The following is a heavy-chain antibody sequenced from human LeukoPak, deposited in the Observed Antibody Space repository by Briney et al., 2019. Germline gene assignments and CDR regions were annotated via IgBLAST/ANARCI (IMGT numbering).Heavy chain of an antibody. V-gene: IGHV4-59*11. CDR3: ARVRDSSGYSEIGWFDP. CDR2: IYYSGST. CDR1: GGSISSHY. J-gene: IGHJ5*02. D-gene: IGHD3-22*01. Sequence: SETLSLTCTVSGGSISSHYRSWIRQPPGKGLEWIGYIYYSGSTNYNPSFKSRVTISVDTSKNQFSLKLSSVTAADTAVYYCARVRDSSGYSEIGWFDPWGQGTLVTVSS.